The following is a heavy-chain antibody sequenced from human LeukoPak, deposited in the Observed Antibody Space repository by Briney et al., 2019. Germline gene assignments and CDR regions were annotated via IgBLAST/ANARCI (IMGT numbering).Heavy chain of an antibody. J-gene: IGHJ4*02. Sequence: GGSLRLPCAASGFTFSRYWMSWVRQAPGKGLEWVANIKQEGSEKYYVDSAKGRFTISRDNARNSLYLQMNSLRAEDTAVYCCARYGDYTPYYFDYWGQGTLVTVSS. V-gene: IGHV3-7*01. D-gene: IGHD4-17*01. CDR2: IKQEGSEK. CDR1: GFTFSRYW. CDR3: ARYGDYTPYYFDY.